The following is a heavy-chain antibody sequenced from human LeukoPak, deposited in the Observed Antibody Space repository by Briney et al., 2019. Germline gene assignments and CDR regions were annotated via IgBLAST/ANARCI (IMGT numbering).Heavy chain of an antibody. J-gene: IGHJ3*02. CDR2: INQDGSEK. D-gene: IGHD2-21*02. CDR1: GFTFDDYG. V-gene: IGHV3-7*04. CDR3: ARGGHIVVVTANDAFDI. Sequence: GGSLRLSCAASGFTFDDYGMSWVRQAPGKGLEWVANINQDGSEKCYVDSVKGRFTISRDNARNSLYLQMDSLRDEDTAVYYCARGGHIVVVTANDAFDIWGQGTMVTVSS.